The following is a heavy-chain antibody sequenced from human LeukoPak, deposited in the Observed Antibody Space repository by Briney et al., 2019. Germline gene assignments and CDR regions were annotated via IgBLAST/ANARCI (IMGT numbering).Heavy chain of an antibody. J-gene: IGHJ3*02. D-gene: IGHD3-10*01. CDR1: GFIFSSYW. V-gene: IGHV3-7*04. Sequence: GGSLRLSCAASGFIFSSYWMSWVRQAPGKGLEWVANIKQDGSEKDYVDSVKGRFTISRDNAQSSLYLQTNRLRAEDTAVYYCARDNRDVTDAFDIWGQGTLVTVSS. CDR2: IKQDGSEK. CDR3: ARDNRDVTDAFDI.